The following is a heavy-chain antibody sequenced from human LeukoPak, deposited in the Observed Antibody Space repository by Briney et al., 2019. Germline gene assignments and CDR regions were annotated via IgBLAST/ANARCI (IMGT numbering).Heavy chain of an antibody. CDR1: GFTFSSYA. J-gene: IGHJ3*01. V-gene: IGHV3-30-3*01. Sequence: GGSLRLSCAASGFTFSSYAMHWDRQAPGKGLEWVAVISYDGSNKYYADSVKGRFTISRDNSKNTLYLQMNSLRAEDTAVYYCARSANTIWYPDNWGQGTMVTVSS. D-gene: IGHD3-10*01. CDR3: ARSANTIWYPDN. CDR2: ISYDGSNK.